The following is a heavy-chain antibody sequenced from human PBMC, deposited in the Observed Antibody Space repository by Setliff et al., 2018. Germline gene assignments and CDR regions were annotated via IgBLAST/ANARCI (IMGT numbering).Heavy chain of an antibody. D-gene: IGHD3-3*01. CDR1: GGSFSGYY. CDR2: INHNGGT. Sequence: SETLSLTCTVSGGSFSGYYWSWIRQPPGRGLEWIGEINHNGGTNYNPSLKSRVTISIHTSKNQFSLNLSSVTAADTAVYYCARRSSFWSGYFDYWGQGTLVTVSS. CDR3: ARRSSFWSGYFDY. V-gene: IGHV4-34*01. J-gene: IGHJ4*02.